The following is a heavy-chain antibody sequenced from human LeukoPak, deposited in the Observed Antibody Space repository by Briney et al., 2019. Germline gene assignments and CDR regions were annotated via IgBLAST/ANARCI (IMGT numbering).Heavy chain of an antibody. CDR1: GFTFSSYT. V-gene: IGHV3-23*01. CDR3: AERYCSGGDCYSAGFDC. D-gene: IGHD2-15*01. Sequence: GGSLRLSCTASGFTFSSYTMTWVRQAPGKGLEWVSALSGSGGSTYYADSVKGRFTIFRDNSKNTLYLQMNSLRVEDTAVYYCAERYCSGGDCYSAGFDCWGQGTQVTVSS. J-gene: IGHJ4*02. CDR2: LSGSGGST.